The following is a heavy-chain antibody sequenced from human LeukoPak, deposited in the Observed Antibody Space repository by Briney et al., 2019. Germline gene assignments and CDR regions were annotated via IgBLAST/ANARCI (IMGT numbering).Heavy chain of an antibody. Sequence: GESLKISCKGSGYSFTSYWIGWVRQMPGKGLEWMGIIYPGDSDTRYSPSFQGQVTISADKSISTAYLQWSSLKASDTAMYYCARHYFHTPPGIAVAGFDYWGQGTLVTVSS. CDR1: GYSFTSYW. CDR2: IYPGDSDT. D-gene: IGHD6-19*01. CDR3: ARHYFHTPPGIAVAGFDY. V-gene: IGHV5-51*01. J-gene: IGHJ4*02.